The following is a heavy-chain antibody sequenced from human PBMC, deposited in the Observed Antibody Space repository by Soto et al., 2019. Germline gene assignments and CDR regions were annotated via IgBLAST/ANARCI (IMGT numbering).Heavy chain of an antibody. CDR2: IIPIFGTA. J-gene: IGHJ6*02. CDR1: GGTFSSYA. V-gene: IGHV1-69*01. CDR3: ARHRKDGDYDDYYYGMEV. D-gene: IGHD4-17*01. Sequence: QVQLVQSGAEVKKSGSSVKVSCKASGGTFSSYAISWVRQAPGQGLEWMGGIIPIFGTANYAQKFQGRVTITADESTSTAYMELSSLRSEDTAVYYCARHRKDGDYDDYYYGMEVWGQGTTVTVSS.